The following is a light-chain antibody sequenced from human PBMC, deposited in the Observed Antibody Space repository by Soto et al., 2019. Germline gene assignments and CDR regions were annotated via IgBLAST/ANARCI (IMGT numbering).Light chain of an antibody. V-gene: IGKV3-20*01. J-gene: IGKJ2*01. CDR3: QQFGNSPYT. CDR2: GAS. Sequence: EIVLTQSTGTLTLYPGERATLSCRASQSVSSSYLAWYQQKPGQTPRLLIYGASSRATGIPDRFSGSGSGTDFTLTISRLEPEDFAVYYCQQFGNSPYTFGQGTKLDIK. CDR1: QSVSSSY.